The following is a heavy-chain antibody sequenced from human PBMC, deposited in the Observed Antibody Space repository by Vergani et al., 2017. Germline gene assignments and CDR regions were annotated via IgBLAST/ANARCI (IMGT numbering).Heavy chain of an antibody. J-gene: IGHJ4*02. CDR3: ARLSXDTTPYLQGGYDC. CDR1: GFTFSACP. CDR2: FSARYPSS. Sequence: EVQLLQSGGGVIQPGGSVGLSCAASGFTFSACPMTWVRQAPGKGLGWLSAFSARYPSSYYAASGKGRFTISRDNSKNMLYLQMNSLRAEDTAVYYCARLSXDTTPYLQGGYDCWGQGTLVSVSS. D-gene: IGHD2-15*01. V-gene: IGHV3-23*01.